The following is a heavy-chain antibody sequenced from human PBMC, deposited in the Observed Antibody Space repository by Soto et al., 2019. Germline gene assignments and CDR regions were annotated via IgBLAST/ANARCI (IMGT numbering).Heavy chain of an antibody. D-gene: IGHD4-17*01. V-gene: IGHV3-23*01. J-gene: IGHJ5*02. CDR2: ISGGGERT. Sequence: EVQLSESGGGLVQPGGSLRLSCAASGFSVSTHAMSWVRQAPGKGLEWVSVISGGGERTHYADSVKGRFSISRDISKNTLYLQMNSLRDEDTAVYYSAKDGNDYHVYWGWFDPCGQGTLVTVSS. CDR1: GFSVSTHA. CDR3: AKDGNDYHVYWGWFDP.